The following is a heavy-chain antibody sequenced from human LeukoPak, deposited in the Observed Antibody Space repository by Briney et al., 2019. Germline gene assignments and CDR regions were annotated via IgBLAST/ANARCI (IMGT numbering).Heavy chain of an antibody. Sequence: PGGSVRLSCAASGFTFSSYAMHWVRQAPGKGLEWVAVISYDGSNKYYADSVKGRFTISRDNSKNTLYLQMNSLRAGDTAVYYCARDRIVVVVAAPLYWGQGTLVTVSS. J-gene: IGHJ4*02. CDR1: GFTFSSYA. V-gene: IGHV3-30-3*01. D-gene: IGHD2-15*01. CDR3: ARDRIVVVVAAPLY. CDR2: ISYDGSNK.